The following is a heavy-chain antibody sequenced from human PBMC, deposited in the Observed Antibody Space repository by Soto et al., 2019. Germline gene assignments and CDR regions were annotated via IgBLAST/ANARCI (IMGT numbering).Heavy chain of an antibody. V-gene: IGHV3-72*01. Sequence: EVQLVESGGGLVQPGGSLRLSCAASGFTLSDHYMDWVRQAPGKGLEWVGRIRDKSTSYTTEYAASVKGRFTISRDDSKNSLYLEMNSLKTEDTAVYYCVRVSLYRYDYWGQGTLVTVSS. CDR2: IRDKSTSYTT. J-gene: IGHJ4*02. D-gene: IGHD1-26*01. CDR3: VRVSLYRYDY. CDR1: GFTLSDHY.